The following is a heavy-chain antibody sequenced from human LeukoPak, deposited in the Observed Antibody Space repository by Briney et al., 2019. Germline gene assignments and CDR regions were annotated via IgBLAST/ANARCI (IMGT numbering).Heavy chain of an antibody. CDR3: ARGRSDFWSGYYRFDY. Sequence: PSETLSLTCTVSGGSISSYYWSWIRQPPGKGLEWIGYIYYSGSTNYNPSLKSRVTISVDTSKNQFSLKLSSVTAADTAVYYRARGRSDFWSGYYRFDYWGQGTLVTVSS. V-gene: IGHV4-59*01. CDR1: GGSISSYY. J-gene: IGHJ4*02. D-gene: IGHD3-3*01. CDR2: IYYSGST.